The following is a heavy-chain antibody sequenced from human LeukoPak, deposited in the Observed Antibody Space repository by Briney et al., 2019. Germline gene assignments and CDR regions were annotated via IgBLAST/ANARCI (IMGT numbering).Heavy chain of an antibody. J-gene: IGHJ4*02. V-gene: IGHV3-23*01. CDR2: ISGSGGST. CDR3: ARDTWFGELSQSYFDY. Sequence: GGSLRLSCAASGFTFSSYAMSWVRQAPGKGLEWVSAISGSGGSTYYADSVKGRFTISRDNSKNTLYLQMNSLRAEDTAVYYCARDTWFGELSQSYFDYWGQGTLVTVSS. D-gene: IGHD3-10*01. CDR1: GFTFSSYA.